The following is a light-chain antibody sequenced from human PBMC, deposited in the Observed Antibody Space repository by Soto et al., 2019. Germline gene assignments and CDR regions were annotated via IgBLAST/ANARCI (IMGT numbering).Light chain of an antibody. J-gene: IGLJ2*01. CDR2: EVN. CDR1: SSDVGGYNY. Sequence: QSALTQPASVSGSPGQSITISCTGTSSDVGGYNYVSWYQQYPGKAPRLIIYEVNNRPSGVSDRFSGSKSGNTASLTISGLRAEDEGDYFCSSFTGTSALILFGGGTKVTVL. V-gene: IGLV2-14*01. CDR3: SSFTGTSALIL.